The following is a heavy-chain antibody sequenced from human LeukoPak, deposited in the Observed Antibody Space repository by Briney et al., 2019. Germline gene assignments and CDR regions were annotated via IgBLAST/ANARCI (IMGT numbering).Heavy chain of an antibody. D-gene: IGHD1-1*01. Sequence: GGSLRLSCAASGFTFSGSWMSWVRQAPGKGLEWVDNIKEDGSEKYYVDSVRGRFSISRDNAKNSLYLQMNSLRAEDTAVYYCVRDGRPLDYWGQGTLVTVSS. J-gene: IGHJ4*02. V-gene: IGHV3-7*01. CDR1: GFTFSGSW. CDR2: IKEDGSEK. CDR3: VRDGRPLDY.